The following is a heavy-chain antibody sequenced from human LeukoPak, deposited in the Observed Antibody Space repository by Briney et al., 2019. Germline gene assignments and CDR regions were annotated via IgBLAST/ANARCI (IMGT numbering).Heavy chain of an antibody. CDR2: IYNSGNT. D-gene: IGHD3-10*01. Sequence: PGGSLRLSCAASGFTFSSYAMSWVRQAPGKGLEWVSVIYNSGNTYYADSLKDRFTISRDISNSTVYLQMNSLRAEDTAVYYCTRDRGTYWGQGTLVTVSS. CDR3: TRDRGTY. V-gene: IGHV3-66*01. J-gene: IGHJ4*02. CDR1: GFTFSSYA.